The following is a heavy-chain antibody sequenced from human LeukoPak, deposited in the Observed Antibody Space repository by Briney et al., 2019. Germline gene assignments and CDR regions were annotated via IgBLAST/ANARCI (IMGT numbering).Heavy chain of an antibody. D-gene: IGHD6-19*01. CDR3: ARKRAVAGPDEYFQH. CDR1: GFTMSGNA. CDR2: IEGSVDKT. V-gene: IGHV3-23*01. Sequence: GGSLRLSCAGSGFTMSGNAMSWVRQAPGKGLEWVSAIEGSVDKTHYADSVKGRFTISRDNAKNSLYLQMNSLRAEDTAVYYCARKRAVAGPDEYFQHWGQGTLVTVSS. J-gene: IGHJ1*01.